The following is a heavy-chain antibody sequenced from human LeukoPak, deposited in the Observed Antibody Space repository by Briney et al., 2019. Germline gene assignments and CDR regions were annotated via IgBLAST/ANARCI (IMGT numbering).Heavy chain of an antibody. Sequence: SETLSLTCAVYGGSFSGYYWSWIRQPPGKGLEWIGEINHSGSTNYNPSLKSRVTISVDTSKNQFSLKLSSVTAADTAVYYCARGPRYSSSWYSHWGQGTLVTVS. D-gene: IGHD6-13*01. CDR1: GGSFSGYY. CDR2: INHSGST. CDR3: ARGPRYSSSWYSH. J-gene: IGHJ4*02. V-gene: IGHV4-34*01.